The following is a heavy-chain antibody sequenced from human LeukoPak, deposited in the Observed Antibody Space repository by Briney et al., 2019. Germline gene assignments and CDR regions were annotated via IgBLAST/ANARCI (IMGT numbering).Heavy chain of an antibody. J-gene: IGHJ5*02. D-gene: IGHD4-17*01. CDR1: GFTFNSYA. Sequence: AGGSLRLSCAASGFTFNSYAMSWVRQAPGKGLEWVSSIGGSGATTYYADSVKGRFTISRDNSKNTPYLQMNSLTAEDTAVYYCAKEPGDYLNWFDPWGQGTLVTVSS. CDR3: AKEPGDYLNWFDP. CDR2: IGGSGATT. V-gene: IGHV3-23*01.